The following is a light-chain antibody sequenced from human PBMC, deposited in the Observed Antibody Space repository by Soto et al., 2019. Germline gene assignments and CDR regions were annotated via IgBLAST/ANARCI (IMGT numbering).Light chain of an antibody. CDR1: SSNIGSNT. CDR2: SNN. J-gene: IGLJ1*01. Sequence: QSVLTQPPSASGTPGQRVTISCSGSSSNIGSNTVNWYQQLPGTAPILLIYSNNQRPSGVPDRFSGSKSGTSASLAISGLQSEDEADYYCAAWDDSLTAYVFGTGTKVTVL. CDR3: AAWDDSLTAYV. V-gene: IGLV1-44*01.